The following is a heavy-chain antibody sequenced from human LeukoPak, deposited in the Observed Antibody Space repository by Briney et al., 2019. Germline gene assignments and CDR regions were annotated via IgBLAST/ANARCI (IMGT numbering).Heavy chain of an antibody. J-gene: IGHJ4*02. Sequence: SETLSLTCTVSGGSISSSSYYWGWIRQPPGKGLEWIGSIYYSGSTYYSPSLKSRVTISVDTSKNQFSLKLSSVTAADTAVYYCARPNYGSGSYYLGYWGQGTLVTVSS. D-gene: IGHD3-10*01. CDR1: GGSISSSSYY. CDR3: ARPNYGSGSYYLGY. CDR2: IYYSGST. V-gene: IGHV4-39*07.